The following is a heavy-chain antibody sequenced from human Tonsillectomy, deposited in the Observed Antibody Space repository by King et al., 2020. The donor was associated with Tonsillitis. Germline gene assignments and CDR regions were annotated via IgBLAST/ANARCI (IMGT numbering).Heavy chain of an antibody. CDR2: VSCSAGGT. CDR1: GLTFSTCA. J-gene: IGHJ4*02. D-gene: IGHD5-24*01. CDR3: AKGWVEMDA. V-gene: IGHV3-23*04. Sequence: VQLVESVGGLVQPGGFLGLSCSASGLTFSTCAMTWVRHALGIRLDLGLAVSCSAGGTCDADSVKCRFTISRDNSKNTLYLQMNRLRAEDTAVYYCAKGWVEMDAWGQGTLVTVSS.